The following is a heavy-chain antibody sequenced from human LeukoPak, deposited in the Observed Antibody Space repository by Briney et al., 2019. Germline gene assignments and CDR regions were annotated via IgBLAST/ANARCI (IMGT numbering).Heavy chain of an antibody. J-gene: IGHJ3*02. CDR3: AKRGTTENAFHI. CDR1: GFTFSTYA. CDR2: ISGGGGST. Sequence: GGSLRLSCAASGFTFSTYAMNWVRQAPGKGLEWVSAISGGGGSTYYADSVKGRFTISRDNSKNTVYLQMNSLRAEDTAVYYCAKRGTTENAFHIWGQGTMVTVSS. V-gene: IGHV3-23*01. D-gene: IGHD4-17*01.